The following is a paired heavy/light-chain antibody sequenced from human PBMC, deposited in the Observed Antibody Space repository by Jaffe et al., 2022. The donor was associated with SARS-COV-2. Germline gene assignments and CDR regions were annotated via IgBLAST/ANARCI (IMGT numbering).Heavy chain of an antibody. J-gene: IGHJ1*01. Sequence: EVQLVESGGGLVQPGGSLRLSCAASGFTVSSNYVSWVRQALGTGLEWVSVIYSGDITYYADSVKGRFTISRDNSKNTVYLQMNSLRVDDTAVYYCASRRSGGWYEHWGQGTLVTVSS. CDR1: GFTVSSNY. V-gene: IGHV3-66*02. CDR2: IYSGDIT. D-gene: IGHD6-13*01. CDR3: ASRRSGGWYEH.
Light chain of an antibody. CDR1: QSVSSS. CDR2: DAS. J-gene: IGKJ5*01. Sequence: EIVLTQSPATLSLSPGERATLSCRASQSVSSSLAWFQQKPGQAPRLLIYDASNRATGIPARFSGSGSGTDFTLTISSLEPEDFAVYYCQQRSTWPTFGQGTRLDIK. V-gene: IGKV3-11*01. CDR3: QQRSTWPT.